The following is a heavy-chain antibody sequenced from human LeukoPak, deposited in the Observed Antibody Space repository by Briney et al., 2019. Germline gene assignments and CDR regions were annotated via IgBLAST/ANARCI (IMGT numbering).Heavy chain of an antibody. J-gene: IGHJ3*02. CDR2: IRQDGSDK. D-gene: IGHD6-13*01. CDR1: GFTSTTAW. CDR3: ARLGGGHSSSWYDAFDI. Sequence: GGSLTLSCAISGFTSTTAWMTWVRQAPGKGLEWVADIRQDGSDKYYVDSVKGRFIISRDNAKNSLYLQMNSLRAEDTAVYYCARLGGGHSSSWYDAFDIWGQGTMVTVSS. V-gene: IGHV3-7*01.